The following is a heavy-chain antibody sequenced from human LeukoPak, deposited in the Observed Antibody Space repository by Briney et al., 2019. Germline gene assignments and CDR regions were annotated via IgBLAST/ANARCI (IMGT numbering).Heavy chain of an antibody. D-gene: IGHD3-22*01. CDR3: ARVTRVVGYYFDY. CDR2: ISAYNGNT. Sequence: AASVKVSCKASGYTFTSYGISWVRQAPGQGLEWMGWISAYNGNTNYAQKLQGRVTITADKSTSTAYMELSSLRSEDTAVYYCARVTRVVGYYFDYWGQGTLVTVSS. CDR1: GYTFTSYG. V-gene: IGHV1-18*01. J-gene: IGHJ4*02.